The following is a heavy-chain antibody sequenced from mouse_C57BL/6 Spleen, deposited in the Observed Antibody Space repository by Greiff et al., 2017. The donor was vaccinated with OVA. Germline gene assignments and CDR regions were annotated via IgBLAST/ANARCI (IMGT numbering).Heavy chain of an antibody. D-gene: IGHD2-3*01. CDR3: ARDDLYYYAMDY. V-gene: IGHV1-7*01. Sequence: QVQLQQSGAELAKPGASVKLSCKASGYTFTSYWMHWVKQRPGQGLEWIGHINPSSGYTKYNQKFKDKATLTSDNSSSTSYIQLGSLTYEDSAVYFCARDDLYYYAMDYWGQGTSVTVSS. CDR2: INPSSGYT. J-gene: IGHJ4*01. CDR1: GYTFTSYW.